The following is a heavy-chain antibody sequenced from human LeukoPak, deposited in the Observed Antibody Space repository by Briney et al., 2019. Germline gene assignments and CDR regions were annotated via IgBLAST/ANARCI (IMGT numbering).Heavy chain of an antibody. D-gene: IGHD6-19*01. J-gene: IGHJ3*02. CDR1: RFTFSSYA. V-gene: IGHV3-23*01. CDR3: AKDRSSGWYDAFDI. Sequence: GGSLRLSCAASRFTFSSYAMSWVRQAPGKGLEWVSGISGSAVSTYYADSVKGRFTISIDNSKNTLHLQLNSLRAEDTAVYYCAKDRSSGWYDAFDIWGQGTLVTVSS. CDR2: ISGSAVST.